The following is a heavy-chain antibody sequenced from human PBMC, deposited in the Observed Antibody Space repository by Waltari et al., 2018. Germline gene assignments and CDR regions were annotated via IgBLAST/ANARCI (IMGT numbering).Heavy chain of an antibody. CDR1: GFTFSSYW. V-gene: IGHV3-74*01. CDR2: INSDGSST. Sequence: EVQLVESGGGLVQPGGSLRLSRAASGFTFSSYWLHWVRQAPGKGLVWVSRINSDGSSTSYADSVKGRFTISRDNAKNTLYLQMNRLRAEDTAVYYCARVRGRIAAAGYDYWGQGTLVTVSS. D-gene: IGHD6-13*01. J-gene: IGHJ4*02. CDR3: ARVRGRIAAAGYDY.